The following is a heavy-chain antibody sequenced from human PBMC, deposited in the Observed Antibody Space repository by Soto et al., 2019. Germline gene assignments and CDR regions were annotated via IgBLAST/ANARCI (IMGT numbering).Heavy chain of an antibody. V-gene: IGHV1-18*04. CDR3: ASDLYLDILTGYPDFDY. CDR1: GYTFTSYG. Sequence: ASVKVSCKASGYTFTSYGISWVRQAPGQGLEWMGWIGAYNGNTNYAQKLQGRVTMTTNTSTSTAYMELRSRRSDDTAEYSCASDLYLDILTGYPDFDYWGQGTLVTVSS. J-gene: IGHJ4*02. D-gene: IGHD3-9*01. CDR2: IGAYNGNT.